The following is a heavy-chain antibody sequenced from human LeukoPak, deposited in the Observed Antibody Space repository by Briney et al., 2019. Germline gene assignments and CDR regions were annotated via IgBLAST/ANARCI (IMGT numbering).Heavy chain of an antibody. D-gene: IGHD6-13*01. J-gene: IGHJ4*02. V-gene: IGHV3-11*05. CDR2: ISSSSSYT. Sequence: GGSLRLSCAASGFTFSDYYMSWIRQAPGKGLEWVSYISSSSSYTNYADSVKGRFTISRDNAKNSLYLQMNILRAEDTAVYYCARDSGSSSDYWGQGTLVTVSS. CDR3: ARDSGSSSDY. CDR1: GFTFSDYY.